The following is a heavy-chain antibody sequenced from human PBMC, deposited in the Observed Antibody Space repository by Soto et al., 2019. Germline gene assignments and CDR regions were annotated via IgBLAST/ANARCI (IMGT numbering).Heavy chain of an antibody. Sequence: SETLSLTCTVSGGSVSSGSDYWSWIRQPPGKGLEWIGYIYYSGSTNYNPSLKSRVTISVDTSKNQFSLKLSSVTAADTAVYYCARDRQGIWFGELLSPSLPLGMDVWGQGTTVTVSS. V-gene: IGHV4-61*01. CDR3: ARDRQGIWFGELLSPSLPLGMDV. CDR1: GGSVSSGSDY. J-gene: IGHJ6*02. CDR2: IYYSGST. D-gene: IGHD3-10*01.